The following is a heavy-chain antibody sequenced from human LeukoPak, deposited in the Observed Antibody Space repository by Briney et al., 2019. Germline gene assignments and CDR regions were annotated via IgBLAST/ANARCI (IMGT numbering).Heavy chain of an antibody. J-gene: IGHJ5*02. CDR3: ARAMETTYYDFWSGYQINWFDP. CDR2: INHSGST. D-gene: IGHD3-3*01. V-gene: IGHV4-34*01. Sequence: SETLSLTCAVYGGSFSGYYWSWIRQPPGKGLEWIGEINHSGSTNYNPSLKSRVTISVDMSKNQFSLKLSSVTAADTAVYYCARAMETTYYDFWSGYQINWFDPWGQGTLVTVSS. CDR1: GGSFSGYY.